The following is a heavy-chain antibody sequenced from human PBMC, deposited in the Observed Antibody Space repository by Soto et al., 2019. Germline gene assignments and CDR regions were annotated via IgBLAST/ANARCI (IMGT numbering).Heavy chain of an antibody. V-gene: IGHV3-33*01. CDR2: IWYDGSNK. CDR3: AREDIAAAQRSYYYYGMDV. CDR1: GFTFSSYG. J-gene: IGHJ6*02. Sequence: LRLSCAASGFTFSSYGMHWVRQAPGKGLEWVAVIWYDGSNKYYADSVKGRFTISRDNSKNTLYLQMNSLRAEDTAVYYCAREDIAAAQRSYYYYGMDVWGQGTTVTVSS. D-gene: IGHD6-13*01.